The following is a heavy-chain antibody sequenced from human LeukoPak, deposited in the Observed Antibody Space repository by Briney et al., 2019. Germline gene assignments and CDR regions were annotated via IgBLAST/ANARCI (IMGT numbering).Heavy chain of an antibody. Sequence: SETLSLTCTVSGYSISSGYYWGWIRPPPGKGLEWIGYIYYTGSTNHNPSLKSRVTISVDTSKNHFSLKLSSVTAADTAVYYCARVVYRDYDFRSAMDVWGKGTTVTVSS. CDR3: ARVVYRDYDFRSAMDV. CDR1: GYSISSGYY. D-gene: IGHD5-12*01. J-gene: IGHJ6*01. CDR2: IYYTGST. V-gene: IGHV4-38-2*02.